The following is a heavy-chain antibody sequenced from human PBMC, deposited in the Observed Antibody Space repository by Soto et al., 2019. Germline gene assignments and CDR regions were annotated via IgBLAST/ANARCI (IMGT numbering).Heavy chain of an antibody. D-gene: IGHD5-12*01. V-gene: IGHV4-59*08. CDR2: TYYAGSN. J-gene: IGHJ4*02. CDR1: GGSMTSYY. CDR3: ARRIVATETFDY. Sequence: QVRLQESGPGLGKPSETLSLTCTVSGGSMTSYYWSWIRQPPGRGLEWIGFTYYAGSNKYNPTLTRPDTRSVETTTNQFSPTGSSATAADTAVYYCARRIVATETFDYWGQGTLVTVSS.